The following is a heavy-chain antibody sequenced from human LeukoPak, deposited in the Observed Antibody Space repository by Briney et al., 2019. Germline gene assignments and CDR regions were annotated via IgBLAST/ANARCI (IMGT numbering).Heavy chain of an antibody. D-gene: IGHD6-13*01. CDR2: IYYSGST. CDR3: ARRGSDSSWYVDY. CDR1: GGSISSGDYY. Sequence: SETLSLTCTVSGGSISSGDYYWSWIRQPPGKGLEWIGSIYYSGSTYYNPSLKSRVTISVDTSKNQFSLKLSSVTAADTAVYYCARRGSDSSWYVDYWGQGTLVTVSS. J-gene: IGHJ4*02. V-gene: IGHV4-39*01.